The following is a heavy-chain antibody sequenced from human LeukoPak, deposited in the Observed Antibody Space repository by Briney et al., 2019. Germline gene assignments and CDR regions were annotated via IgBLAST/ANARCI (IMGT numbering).Heavy chain of an antibody. V-gene: IGHV3-30-3*01. D-gene: IGHD6-6*01. CDR2: ISYDGSNK. Sequence: GGSLRLSCAASGFTFSSYAMHWVRQAPGKGLEWVAVISYDGSNKYYADSVKGRFTISRDNSKNTLYLQMNSLRAEDTAVYYCARNPRPIWGQGTLVTVSS. CDR3: ARNPRPI. CDR1: GFTFSSYA. J-gene: IGHJ4*02.